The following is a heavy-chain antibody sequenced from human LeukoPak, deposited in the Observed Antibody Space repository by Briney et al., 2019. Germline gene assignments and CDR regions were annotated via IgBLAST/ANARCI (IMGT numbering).Heavy chain of an antibody. J-gene: IGHJ5*02. CDR1: GGSISSYY. V-gene: IGHV4-4*07. D-gene: IGHD6-13*01. CDR2: IYTSGST. Sequence: SETLSLTCTVAGGSISSYYWSWIRQPAGKGLEWIGRIYTSGSTNYNPSPKSRVTMSVDTSKNQFSLKLSSVTAADTAVYYCARERIAAAGTLIWFDPWGQGTLVTVSS. CDR3: ARERIAAAGTLIWFDP.